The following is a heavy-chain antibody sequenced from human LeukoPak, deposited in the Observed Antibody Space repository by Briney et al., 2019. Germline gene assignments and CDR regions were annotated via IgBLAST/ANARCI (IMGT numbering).Heavy chain of an antibody. J-gene: IGHJ4*02. V-gene: IGHV3-23*01. CDR1: GFTFSGYA. CDR3: AKTGTDDGNNIYFDH. D-gene: IGHD5-24*01. CDR2: ISGSGGGT. Sequence: PGGSLRLSCAASGFTFSGYAMSWVRQAPGKGLEWVSSISGSGGGTYYADSVKGRFTIFRDNSKNTVYLQMNSLRVEDTAVYYCAKTGTDDGNNIYFDHWGQGTLVTVSS.